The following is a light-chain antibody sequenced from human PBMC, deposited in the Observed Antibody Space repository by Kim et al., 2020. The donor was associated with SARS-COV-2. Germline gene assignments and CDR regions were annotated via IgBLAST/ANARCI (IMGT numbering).Light chain of an antibody. Sequence: ASVGDRVTSTCRASQSIKSFLNWYQQKPGKVPKLLIYSASNLQSGVPSRFSGSGSGTDFTLTISSLQPEDFATYYCQQSYSTPWTFGQGTKVDIK. CDR3: QQSYSTPWT. CDR1: QSIKSF. CDR2: SAS. J-gene: IGKJ1*01. V-gene: IGKV1-39*01.